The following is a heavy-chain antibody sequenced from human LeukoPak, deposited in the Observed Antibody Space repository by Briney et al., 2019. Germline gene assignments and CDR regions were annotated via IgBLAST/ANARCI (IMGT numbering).Heavy chain of an antibody. CDR3: ARDSIPATGPKEYSFDY. Sequence: GGSLRLSCAASGFTFSSYSMNWVRQAPGKGLEWVSSISSSSSYIYYADSVKGRFTISRDNAKNSLYLQMNSLRAEDTAVYYCARDSIPATGPKEYSFDYWGQGTLVTVSS. CDR1: GFTFSSYS. V-gene: IGHV3-21*01. J-gene: IGHJ4*02. CDR2: ISSSSSYI. D-gene: IGHD3-9*01.